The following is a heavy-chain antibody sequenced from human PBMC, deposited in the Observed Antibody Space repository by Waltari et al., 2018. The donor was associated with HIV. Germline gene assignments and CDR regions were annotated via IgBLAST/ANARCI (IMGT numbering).Heavy chain of an antibody. CDR3: ARGSDYDFWSSVNFDY. J-gene: IGHJ4*02. V-gene: IGHV4-59*01. Sequence: QVQLQESGPGLVKPSETLSLTCTVSGGSISSYYWSWIRQPPGKGLEWIGYIYYSGSTNDNPSLKRRVTISVETSKNQFSLKLSSVTAADTAVYYCARGSDYDFWSSVNFDYWGQGTLVTVSS. CDR2: IYYSGST. CDR1: GGSISSYY. D-gene: IGHD3-3*01.